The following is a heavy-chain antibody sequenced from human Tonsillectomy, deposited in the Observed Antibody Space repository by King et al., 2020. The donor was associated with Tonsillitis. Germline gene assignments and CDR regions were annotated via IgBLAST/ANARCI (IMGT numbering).Heavy chain of an antibody. CDR2: IYPGDSNS. Sequence: VQLVESGAEVKKPGESLKISCKGSGYIFASYWIGWVRQMPGKGLEWMGIIYPGDSNSRYSPSFEGQVTISADRSISTAYLQWSSLKASDSAMYYCAKQRGGGHDSFDYWGQGTLVTVSS. J-gene: IGHJ4*02. CDR3: AKQRGGGHDSFDY. CDR1: GYIFASYW. D-gene: IGHD5-12*01. V-gene: IGHV5-51*01.